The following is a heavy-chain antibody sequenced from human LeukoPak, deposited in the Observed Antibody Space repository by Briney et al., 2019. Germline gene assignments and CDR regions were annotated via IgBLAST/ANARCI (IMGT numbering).Heavy chain of an antibody. J-gene: IGHJ4*02. V-gene: IGHV3-30-3*01. D-gene: IGHD3-9*01. CDR3: ARDRSLRYFDWFLDN. CDR2: ISYDGSNK. CDR1: GFTFSSYA. Sequence: PGGSLRLSCAASGFTFSSYAMHWVRQAPGKGLEWVAVISYDGSNKYYADSVKGRFTISRYNSKNTLYLQMNSLRAEDTAVYYCARDRSLRYFDWFLDNWGQGTLVTVSS.